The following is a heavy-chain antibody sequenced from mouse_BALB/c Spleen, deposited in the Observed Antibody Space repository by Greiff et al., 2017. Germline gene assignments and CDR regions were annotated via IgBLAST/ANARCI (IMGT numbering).Heavy chain of an antibody. CDR3: ARRALRLRYFDV. Sequence: QVQLQQSGPGLVQPSQSLSITCTVSGFSLTSYGVHWVRQSPGKGLEWLGVIWSGGSTDYNAAVISRLSISKDNSKSQVFFKMNSLQANDTAIYYCARRALRLRYFDVGGAGTTVTVSS. D-gene: IGHD1-2*01. V-gene: IGHV2-2*02. J-gene: IGHJ1*01. CDR1: GFSLTSYG. CDR2: IWSGGST.